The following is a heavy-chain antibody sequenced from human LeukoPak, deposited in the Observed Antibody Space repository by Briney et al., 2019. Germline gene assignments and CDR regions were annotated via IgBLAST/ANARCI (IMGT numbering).Heavy chain of an antibody. CDR1: GGSISSGGYY. CDR3: ARDHGSSGYLDY. D-gene: IGHD3-22*01. J-gene: IGHJ4*02. CDR2: IYYSGST. Sequence: SETLSLTCTVSGGSISSGGYYWSWIRQHPGKGLEWIGYIYYSGSTYYNPSLKSRVTISVDTSKNQFSLKLSSVTAADTAVYYCARDHGSSGYLDYWGQGTPVTVSS. V-gene: IGHV4-31*03.